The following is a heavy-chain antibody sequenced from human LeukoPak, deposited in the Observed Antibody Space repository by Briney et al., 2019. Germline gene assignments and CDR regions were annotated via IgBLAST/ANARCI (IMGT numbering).Heavy chain of an antibody. CDR1: GGSISSYY. CDR3: AGRDY. V-gene: IGHV4-4*07. CDR2: IYTSGSS. J-gene: IGHJ4*02. D-gene: IGHD1-26*01. Sequence: SQTLSLTCTVSGGSISSYYWSWIRQPAGKGLEWIGVIYTSGSSTYNPSLKSRVTMSVDKSKSQFSLKLTSVTAADTAVYYCAGRDYWGQGTLVTVSS.